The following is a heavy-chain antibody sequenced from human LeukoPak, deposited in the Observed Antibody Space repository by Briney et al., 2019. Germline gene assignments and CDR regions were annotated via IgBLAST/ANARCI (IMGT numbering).Heavy chain of an antibody. CDR1: GGSITSGSFY. Sequence: SSETLSLTCTVSGGSITSGSFYWAWIRQSAGKRLEWIGRIYNSGITTYNPSLKSRLTMSIDTSKSQVFLNLSSLTAADTAVYYCARGITGRGRFDPWGQGTLVTVSS. CDR2: IYNSGIT. V-gene: IGHV4-61*02. D-gene: IGHD3-10*01. J-gene: IGHJ5*02. CDR3: ARGITGRGRFDP.